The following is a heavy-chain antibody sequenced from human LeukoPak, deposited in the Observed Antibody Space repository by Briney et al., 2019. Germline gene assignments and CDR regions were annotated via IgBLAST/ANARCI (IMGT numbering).Heavy chain of an antibody. CDR2: ISYDGSNK. D-gene: IGHD3-10*01. CDR1: GFTFGSYG. J-gene: IGHJ6*02. V-gene: IGHV3-30*18. CDR3: AKEFLYGSGSYHYYYYYGMDV. Sequence: PGGSLRLSCAASGFTFGSYGMHWVRQAPGKGLEWVAVISYDGSNKYYADSVKGRFTISRDNSKNTLYLQMNSLRAEDTAVYYCAKEFLYGSGSYHYYYYYGMDVWGQGTTVTVPS.